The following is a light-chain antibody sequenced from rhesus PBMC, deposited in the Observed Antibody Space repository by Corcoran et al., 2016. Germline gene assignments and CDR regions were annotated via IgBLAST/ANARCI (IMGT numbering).Light chain of an antibody. Sequence: DIQMTQSPSSLSASVGDTVTITCRASQGISSWLAWYQQKPGKAPKLLIYKASSCQSGVPSRFSGSGSVTDFTLTISSLQSEDFATYYCQQYSSRPRTFGQGTKVEIK. CDR2: KAS. J-gene: IGKJ1*01. V-gene: IGKV1-22*01. CDR3: QQYSSRPRT. CDR1: QGISSW.